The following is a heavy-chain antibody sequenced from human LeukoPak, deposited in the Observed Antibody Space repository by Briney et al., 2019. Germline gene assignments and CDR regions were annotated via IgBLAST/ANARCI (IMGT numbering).Heavy chain of an antibody. V-gene: IGHV3-21*01. J-gene: IGHJ4*02. CDR3: ARSSGYGDQSYYFDY. CDR1: EFTFSSYT. CDR2: VAGVSTSK. D-gene: IGHD4-17*01. Sequence: GGSLRLSCVASEFTFSSYTMNWVRQAPGKGLEWVASVAGVSTSKYYADSLKGRFTISRDNAKNSLYLQMNSLRAEDTAVYYCARSSGYGDQSYYFDYWGQGTLVTVSS.